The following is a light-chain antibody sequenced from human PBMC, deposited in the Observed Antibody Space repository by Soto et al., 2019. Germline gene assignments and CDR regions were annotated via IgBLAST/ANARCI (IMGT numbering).Light chain of an antibody. Sequence: SSLSSSVGDSVTISYRASEDINSRLAWYQQKPGNAPKLLIYAAFILQSGVPSRFSSYGSGTEFTLTISSLQPEDVATYYCLKYNSDSWTFGQGTKVDIK. CDR2: AAF. J-gene: IGKJ1*01. CDR3: LKYNSDSWT. V-gene: IGKV1-12*01. CDR1: EDINSR.